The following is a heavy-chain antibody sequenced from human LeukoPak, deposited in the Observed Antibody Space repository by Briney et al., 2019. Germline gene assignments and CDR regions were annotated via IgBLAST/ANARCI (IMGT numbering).Heavy chain of an antibody. CDR1: GGSISSYY. D-gene: IGHD3-22*01. CDR2: IYTSGST. CDR3: AREIRGYDSSGYFDY. V-gene: IGHV4-4*07. Sequence: PSETLSLTCTVSGGSISSYYWSWIRQPAGKGLEWIGRIYTSGSTNYNPSLKSRVTISVDTSKNQFSLKLSSVTAADTAVYYCAREIRGYDSSGYFDYWGQGTLVTVSS. J-gene: IGHJ4*02.